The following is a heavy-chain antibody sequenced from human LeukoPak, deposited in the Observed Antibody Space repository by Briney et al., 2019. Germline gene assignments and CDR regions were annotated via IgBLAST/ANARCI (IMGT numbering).Heavy chain of an antibody. V-gene: IGHV5-10-1*01. CDR1: GYSFTSYW. D-gene: IGHD4-17*01. CDR2: IDPSDSYT. CDR3: ARSDVTVTLGYLQH. J-gene: IGHJ1*01. Sequence: GESLKISCKGSGYSFTSYWISWVRQMRGKGLGWMGRIDPSDSYTNYSPSLQGHVTISADKSISTAYLQWSSLKASDTPMYYCARSDVTVTLGYLQHWGQGTLVTVSS.